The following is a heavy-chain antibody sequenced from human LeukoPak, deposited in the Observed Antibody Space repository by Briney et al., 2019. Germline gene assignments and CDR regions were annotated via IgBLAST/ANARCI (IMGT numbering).Heavy chain of an antibody. J-gene: IGHJ6*03. CDR1: KFTFSSYG. V-gene: IGHV3-30*18. CDR3: AKGHYTDV. CDR2: ISYDGSHK. Sequence: GGSLRLSCAADKFTFSSYGMHWVRQAPGRGLEWVAVISYDGSHKYYVDCVKGRFTISRDNSKNTLYLQMNSLRAEDTAVYYCAKGHYTDVWGKGTTVTVSS.